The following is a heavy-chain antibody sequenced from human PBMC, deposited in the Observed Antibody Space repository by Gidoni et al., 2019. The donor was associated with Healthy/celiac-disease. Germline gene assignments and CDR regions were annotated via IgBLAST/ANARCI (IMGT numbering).Heavy chain of an antibody. V-gene: IGHV3-30-3*01. D-gene: IGHD3-10*01. Sequence: QVQLVESGGGVVPPGRSLRLSCAASGFPFSSYAMHWVRQAPGKGLEWVAVISYDGSNKYYADSVKGRFTISRDNSKNTLYLQMNSLRAEDTAVYYCASSHTGSLYAPFDYWGQGTLVTVSS. CDR1: GFPFSSYA. J-gene: IGHJ4*02. CDR3: ASSHTGSLYAPFDY. CDR2: ISYDGSNK.